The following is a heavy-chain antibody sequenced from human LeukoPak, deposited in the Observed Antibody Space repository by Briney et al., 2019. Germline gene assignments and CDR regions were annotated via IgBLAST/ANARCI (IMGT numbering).Heavy chain of an antibody. Sequence: PGGPLRLSCAASGFTFSSYSMNWVRQAPGKGLEWVSSISSSSSYIYYADSVKGRFTISRDNAKNSLYLQMNSLRAEDTAVYYCARDVTMIVVVSHAFDIWGQGTMVTVSS. D-gene: IGHD3-22*01. V-gene: IGHV3-21*01. CDR2: ISSSSSYI. J-gene: IGHJ3*02. CDR1: GFTFSSYS. CDR3: ARDVTMIVVVSHAFDI.